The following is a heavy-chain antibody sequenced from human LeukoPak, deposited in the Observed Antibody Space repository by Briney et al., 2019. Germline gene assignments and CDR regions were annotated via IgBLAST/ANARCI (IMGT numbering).Heavy chain of an antibody. J-gene: IGHJ4*02. CDR3: ARSPITYDSSGYYLDY. V-gene: IGHV3-11*01. CDR1: GFTFSDYY. CDR2: ISSSGSTI. D-gene: IGHD3-22*01. Sequence: PGGSLRLSCAASGFTFSDYYMSWIRQAPGKGLEWVSYISSSGSTIYYADSVKGRFTISRDNAKNSLYLQMNSRRAEDTAVYYCARSPITYDSSGYYLDYWGQGTLVTVSS.